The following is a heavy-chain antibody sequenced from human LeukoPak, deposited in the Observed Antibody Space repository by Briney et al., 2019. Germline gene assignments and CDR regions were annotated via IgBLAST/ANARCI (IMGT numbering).Heavy chain of an antibody. CDR1: GFTFSSYA. J-gene: IGHJ4*02. V-gene: IGHV3-23*01. CDR2: ISGSGGST. CDR3: AKTMVRGVIITNFDY. D-gene: IGHD3-10*01. Sequence: GGSLRLSCAASGFTFSSYAMSWVRQAPGKGLEWVSAISGSGGSTYYADSVKGRFTISRDNSKNTLYLQMNSLRAEDTAVYYCAKTMVRGVIITNFDYWGQGALVTVSS.